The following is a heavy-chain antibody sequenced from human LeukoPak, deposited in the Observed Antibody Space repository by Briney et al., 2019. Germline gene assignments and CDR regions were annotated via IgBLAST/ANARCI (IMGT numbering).Heavy chain of an antibody. CDR2: ISSSSSYI. V-gene: IGHV3-21*01. CDR3: ARDQLQRINYGMDV. J-gene: IGHJ6*02. D-gene: IGHD2-2*01. CDR1: GFTFSNYS. Sequence: GSLRLSCAASGFTFSNYSMNWVRQAPGKGPEWFSSISSSSSYIYYADSVKGRFTISRDNAKKSLYLQMNSLRAEDTAVYYCARDQLQRINYGMDVWGQGTTVTVSS.